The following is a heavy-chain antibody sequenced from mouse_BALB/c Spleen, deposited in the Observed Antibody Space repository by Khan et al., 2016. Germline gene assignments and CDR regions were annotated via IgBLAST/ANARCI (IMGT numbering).Heavy chain of an antibody. CDR2: NSNGGST. V-gene: IGHV5-6-3*01. J-gene: IGHJ3*01. Sequence: EVELVESGGGLVQPGGSLKFSCAASGFTFRTYGMSWVRQTPDKRLELVATNSNGGSTYYSDRVKGRFTISTDNAKNTPYLQMRSLKSEDTAMYYCARAASWFAYWVQGTLVTVSA. CDR1: GFTFRTYG. CDR3: ARAASWFAY.